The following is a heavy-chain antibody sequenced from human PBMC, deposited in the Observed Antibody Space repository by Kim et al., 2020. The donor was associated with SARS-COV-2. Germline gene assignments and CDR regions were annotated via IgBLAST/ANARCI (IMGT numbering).Heavy chain of an antibody. CDR2: ISSSSSYI. V-gene: IGHV3-21*01. J-gene: IGHJ6*04. D-gene: IGHD3-3*01. CDR3: ARDGALTIFGVAPYYYYGVDA. CDR1: GFTFSSYS. Sequence: GGSLRLSCAASGFTFSSYSMNWVRQAPGKGLEWVSSISSSSSYIYYADSVKGRFTISRDNAKNSLYLQMNSLRAEDTAVYYCARDGALTIFGVAPYYYYGVDARGKGNAVRVS.